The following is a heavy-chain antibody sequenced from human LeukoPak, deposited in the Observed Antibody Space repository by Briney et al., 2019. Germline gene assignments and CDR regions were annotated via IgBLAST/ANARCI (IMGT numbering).Heavy chain of an antibody. V-gene: IGHV3-7*01. Sequence: PGGSLRLSCAASGFTFSSYWMSWVRQAPGKGLEWVANIKQDGSEKYYVDSVKGRFIISRDNAKNSMNLQMNSLRAEDTAVYYCARGRSYDSRATNGYWGQGTLVTVSS. D-gene: IGHD3-22*01. CDR3: ARGRSYDSRATNGY. J-gene: IGHJ4*02. CDR2: IKQDGSEK. CDR1: GFTFSSYW.